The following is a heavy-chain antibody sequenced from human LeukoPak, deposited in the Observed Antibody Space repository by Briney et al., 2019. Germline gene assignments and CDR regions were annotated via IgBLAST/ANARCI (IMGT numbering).Heavy chain of an antibody. D-gene: IGHD1-26*01. V-gene: IGHV4-39*01. CDR2: IFDSGST. Sequence: PSETLSLTCTVSGGSMRSRTYYWGWIRQPPGKGLEWIGSIFDSGSTYYNPSLRSRVTISVDTSNNQFSLKLNSVTAADTAIYYCVTPRGSYQGLYYYYMDVWGKGTTVTVSS. J-gene: IGHJ6*03. CDR3: VTPRGSYQGLYYYYMDV. CDR1: GGSMRSRTYY.